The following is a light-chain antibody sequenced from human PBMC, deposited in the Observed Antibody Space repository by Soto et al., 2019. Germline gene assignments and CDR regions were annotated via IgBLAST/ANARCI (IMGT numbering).Light chain of an antibody. CDR2: DVA. V-gene: IGLV2-14*03. CDR3: SSYTIRSTVV. Sequence: QSALTQPASVSGSPGQSITISCTGTSSDVGAYNYVSWYQHHPGKAPKFMIYDVANRPSGVSNRFSGSKSGNTASLTISGLQAEDEADYYCSSYTIRSTVVFGGGTKVTVL. J-gene: IGLJ2*01. CDR1: SSDVGAYNY.